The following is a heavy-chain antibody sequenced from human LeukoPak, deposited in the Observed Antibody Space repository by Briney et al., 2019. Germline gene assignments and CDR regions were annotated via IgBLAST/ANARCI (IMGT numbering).Heavy chain of an antibody. V-gene: IGHV3-7*03. Sequence: PGGSLRLSCAASGFTFSSYWMSWVRQAPGKGLEWVANIKQDGSEKYHVDSAKGRFTISRDNAKNSLYLQMNSLRAEDTAVYYCAKDRASSWWYFDLWGRGTLVTVSS. CDR3: AKDRASSWWYFDL. CDR1: GFTFSSYW. D-gene: IGHD5-18*01. J-gene: IGHJ2*01. CDR2: IKQDGSEK.